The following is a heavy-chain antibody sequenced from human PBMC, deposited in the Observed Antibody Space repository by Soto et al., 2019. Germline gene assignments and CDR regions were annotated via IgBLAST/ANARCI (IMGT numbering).Heavy chain of an antibody. J-gene: IGHJ4*02. CDR3: ARVAGYGSGYRLFDN. D-gene: IGHD3-10*01. CDR2: SVANSGNT. Sequence: QVQLVQSGAALTKPGASVKVSCKTSGYPFSTYGLSWVRQAPGQGLEWMGWSVANSGNTIYAQKFQGRVTMYTDRSTNTAYMELLILTSDDSALYYCARVAGYGSGYRLFDNWVQGPLVTVS. CDR1: GYPFSTYG. V-gene: IGHV1-18*01.